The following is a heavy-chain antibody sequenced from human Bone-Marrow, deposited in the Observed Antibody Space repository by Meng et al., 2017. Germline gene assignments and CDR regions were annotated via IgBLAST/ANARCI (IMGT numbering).Heavy chain of an antibody. CDR1: GYTFSNYW. D-gene: IGHD3-10*01. V-gene: IGHV5-51*01. CDR3: AKYISGSYYWDAFGT. Sequence: GESLKISCQGSGYTFSNYWIGWVRQMPGKGLEWMGMIHPRDSDTGYSPSFRGQVTISVDKSINTAYLQWRSLKASDTAMYYCAKYISGSYYWDAFGTWGQGTMVTVSS. CDR2: IHPRDSDT. J-gene: IGHJ3*02.